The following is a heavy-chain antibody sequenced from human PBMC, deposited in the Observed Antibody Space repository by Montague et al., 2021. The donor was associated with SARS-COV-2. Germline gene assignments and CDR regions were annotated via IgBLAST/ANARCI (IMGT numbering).Heavy chain of an antibody. D-gene: IGHD2-21*02. CDR3: ARELTYYGMDV. J-gene: IGHJ6*02. Sequence: SLRLSCAASGFTFSSYAMHWVRQAPGKGLEWVSVISYDGSNKYYADSVKGRFTISRDNSKSTLYLQMNSLRAEDTAVYYCARELTYYGMDVWGQGTPVTVSS. CDR2: ISYDGSNK. V-gene: IGHV3-30-3*01. CDR1: GFTFSSYA.